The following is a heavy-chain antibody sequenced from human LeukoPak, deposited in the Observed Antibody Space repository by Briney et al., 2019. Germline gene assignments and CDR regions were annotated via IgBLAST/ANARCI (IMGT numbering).Heavy chain of an antibody. CDR2: ISGSGAYM. CDR1: GYTFSSYA. D-gene: IGHD6-13*01. V-gene: IGHV3-23*01. J-gene: IGHJ2*01. Sequence: GGSLRLSCAASGYTFSSYAMSWARQAPGKGLEWVSCISGSGAYMFYADSVKGRFSISRDNSKNTVYLQLNSLRVEDTAVYFCAKDVQGIAAATYFDLWGRGTPVTVSS. CDR3: AKDVQGIAAATYFDL.